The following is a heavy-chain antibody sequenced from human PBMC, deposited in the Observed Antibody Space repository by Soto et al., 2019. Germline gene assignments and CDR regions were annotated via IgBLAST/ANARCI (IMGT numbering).Heavy chain of an antibody. CDR3: ARTVEQLVRAFSWFDP. D-gene: IGHD6-6*01. Sequence: QVQLVQSGAEVKKPGASVKVSCKASGYTFTSYYMHWVRQAPGQGLEWMGIINPSGGSTSYAQKFQRSVTMTRDTSTSTVYMELSSLRSEDTAVYYCARTVEQLVRAFSWFDPCGQGTLVTLSS. CDR2: INPSGGST. V-gene: IGHV1-46*01. J-gene: IGHJ5*02. CDR1: GYTFTSYY.